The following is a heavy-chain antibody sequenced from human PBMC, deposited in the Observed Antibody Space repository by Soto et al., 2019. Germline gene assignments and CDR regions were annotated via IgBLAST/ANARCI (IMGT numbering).Heavy chain of an antibody. D-gene: IGHD7-27*01. J-gene: IGHJ3*02. V-gene: IGHV3-7*03. CDR1: GFTFSSYW. Sequence: GGSLRLSCAASGFTFSSYWMSWVRPAPGKGLGWVANIKQDGSEKYYVDSVKGRFTISRDNAKNSLYLQMNSLRAEDTAVYYCARDKLGKGLDAFDIWGQGTMVTVSS. CDR2: IKQDGSEK. CDR3: ARDKLGKGLDAFDI.